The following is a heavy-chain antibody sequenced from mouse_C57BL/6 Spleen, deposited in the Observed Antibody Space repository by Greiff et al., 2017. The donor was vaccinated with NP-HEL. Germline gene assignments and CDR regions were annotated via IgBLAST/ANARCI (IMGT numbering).Heavy chain of an antibody. CDR2: INPGSGGT. CDR3: AREYYGSSPYYAMDY. Sequence: VKLMESGAELVRPGTSVKVSCKASGYAFTNYLIEWVKQRPGQGLEWIGVINPGSGGTNYNEKFKGKATLTADKSSSTAYMQRSSLTSEDSAVYFCAREYYGSSPYYAMDYWGQGTSVTVSS. V-gene: IGHV1-54*01. CDR1: GYAFTNYL. D-gene: IGHD1-1*01. J-gene: IGHJ4*01.